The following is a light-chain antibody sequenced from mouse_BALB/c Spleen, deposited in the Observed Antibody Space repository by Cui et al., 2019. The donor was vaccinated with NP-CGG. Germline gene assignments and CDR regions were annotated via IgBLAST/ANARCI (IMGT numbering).Light chain of an antibody. CDR3: ALWYSNHWV. V-gene: IGLV1*01. Sequence: QAVVTLESALTTSTGETVTLTCRSSTGAVTTSNYANWVQEKPDHLFTGLIGGTNNRTPGVPARFSGALIGDKAALTITGAQTEDEAIYFCALWYSNHWVFGGGTKLTVL. CDR1: TGAVTTSNY. J-gene: IGLJ1*01. CDR2: GTN.